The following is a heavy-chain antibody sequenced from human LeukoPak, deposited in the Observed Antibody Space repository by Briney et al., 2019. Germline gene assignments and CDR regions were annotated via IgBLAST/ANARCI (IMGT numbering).Heavy chain of an antibody. D-gene: IGHD3-22*01. CDR2: IYYSGST. V-gene: IGHV4-39*07. CDR3: ARERPYYYDSSGYPGGD. Sequence: SETLSLTCTVSGGSISSSSYYWGWIRQPPGTGLEWIGSIYYSGSTYYNPSLKSRVTISVDTSKNQFSLKLSSVTAADTAVYYCARERPYYYDSSGYPGGDWGQGTLVTVSS. CDR1: GGSISSSSYY. J-gene: IGHJ4*02.